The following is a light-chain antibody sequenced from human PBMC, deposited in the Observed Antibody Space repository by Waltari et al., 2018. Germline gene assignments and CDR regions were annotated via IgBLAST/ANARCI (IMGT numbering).Light chain of an antibody. J-gene: IGKJ1*01. CDR1: QSVDTW. Sequence: DVQMTQSPSTLSASVGDSVTITCRASQSVDTWMAWYQQKPGKVPKLLIYKASNLQNAVPSRFSGSGSGTEFTLTISSLQPDDFATYYCQQYKNYPTFGQGTRVDIK. CDR2: KAS. V-gene: IGKV1-5*03. CDR3: QQYKNYPT.